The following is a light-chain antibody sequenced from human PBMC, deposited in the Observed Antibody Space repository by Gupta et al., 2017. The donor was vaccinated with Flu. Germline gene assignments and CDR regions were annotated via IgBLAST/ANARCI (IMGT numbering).Light chain of an antibody. CDR3: QQLHSYPPA. Sequence: SVGDRVTIPCRASQGISSYLAWFQQKPGKAPKLLIYTASTLQSGVPLRFSGSGSGTEFTLTISSLQPEDFATYYCQQLHSYPPAFGQGTKVEIK. J-gene: IGKJ1*01. V-gene: IGKV1-9*01. CDR2: TAS. CDR1: QGISSY.